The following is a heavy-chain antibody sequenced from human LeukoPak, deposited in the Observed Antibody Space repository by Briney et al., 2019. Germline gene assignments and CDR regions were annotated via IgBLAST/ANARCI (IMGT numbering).Heavy chain of an antibody. Sequence: GRSLRLSCAASGFTFSSYAMHWVRQAPGKGLEGVAVISYDGSNKYYVDSVKGRFTISRDNTKNTLYLQMNSLRAEDTAVYYCARAPPPIAAMEFDYWGQGTLVTVSS. V-gene: IGHV3-30-3*01. D-gene: IGHD6-25*01. CDR2: ISYDGSNK. CDR3: ARAPPPIAAMEFDY. CDR1: GFTFSSYA. J-gene: IGHJ4*01.